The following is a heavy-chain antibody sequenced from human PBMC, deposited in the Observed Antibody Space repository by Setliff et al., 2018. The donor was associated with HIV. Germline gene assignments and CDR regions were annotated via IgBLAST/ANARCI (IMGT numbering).Heavy chain of an antibody. CDR1: GDSIGAYH. Sequence: KASETLSLTCSVSGDSIGAYHWSWIRQPPGRGLEWIGYIHSSGTTHYNPSLSSRVTISFDASKKYFSLKLTSVTAADTAMYYCATYSAGGGGRGHWGQGTLVTVSS. D-gene: IGHD2-15*01. CDR2: IHSSGTT. CDR3: ATYSAGGGGRGH. J-gene: IGHJ4*02. V-gene: IGHV4-59*01.